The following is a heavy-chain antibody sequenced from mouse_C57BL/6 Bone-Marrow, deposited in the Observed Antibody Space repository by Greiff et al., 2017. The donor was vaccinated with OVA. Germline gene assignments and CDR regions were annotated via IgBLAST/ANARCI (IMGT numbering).Heavy chain of an antibody. J-gene: IGHJ4*01. CDR3: ARWGLGAMDY. V-gene: IGHV5-4*01. Sequence: EVQRVESGGGLVKPGGSLKLSCAASGFTFSSYAMSWVRQTPEKRLEWVATISDGGSYTYYPDNVKGRFTISRDNAKNNLYLQMSHLKSEDTAMYYCARWGLGAMDYWGQGTSVTVSS. CDR1: GFTFSSYA. CDR2: ISDGGSYT.